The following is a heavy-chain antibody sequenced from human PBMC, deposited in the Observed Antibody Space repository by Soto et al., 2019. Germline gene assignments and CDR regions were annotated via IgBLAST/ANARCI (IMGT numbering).Heavy chain of an antibody. D-gene: IGHD3-10*01. CDR3: ARFCGSGTYESLDY. V-gene: IGHV4-61*01. CDR2: ISYFGST. CDR1: GGSVTTNSYY. Sequence: SETLSLTCTVSGGSVTTNSYYWTWIRRPPGKGLEWIGFISYFGSTNYNPSLRSRVTMSLDTSKNQFSLKLTSVTAAEKAVYYCARFCGSGTYESLDYWGLGTLVTVSS. J-gene: IGHJ4*02.